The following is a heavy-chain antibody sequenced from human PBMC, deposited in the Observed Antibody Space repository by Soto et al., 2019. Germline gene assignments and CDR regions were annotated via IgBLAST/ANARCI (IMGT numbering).Heavy chain of an antibody. Sequence: SETLSLTCAVYGGSFSYYYWSWIRQSPGKGLEWIGEISPSGTTKYNPSLKGRVIISMHTSTNQFSLYLSSVTAADTAVYYCTRGRLYYDSGTYANWGQGTLVTVSS. CDR2: ISPSGTT. V-gene: IGHV4-34*01. D-gene: IGHD3-10*01. CDR1: GGSFSYYY. J-gene: IGHJ4*02. CDR3: TRGRLYYDSGTYAN.